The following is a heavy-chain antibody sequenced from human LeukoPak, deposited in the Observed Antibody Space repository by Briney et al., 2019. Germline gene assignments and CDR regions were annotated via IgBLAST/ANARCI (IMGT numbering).Heavy chain of an antibody. D-gene: IGHD6-13*01. V-gene: IGHV3-30*03. CDR1: GFTFSSYG. Sequence: GGSLRLSCAASGFTFSSYGMHWVRQAPGKVLEWVAVISYDGSNKYYADSVKGRFTISRDNSKNTLYLQMNSLRAEDTAVYYCARDLIAAAGTGDYWGQGTLVTVSS. CDR3: ARDLIAAAGTGDY. CDR2: ISYDGSNK. J-gene: IGHJ4*02.